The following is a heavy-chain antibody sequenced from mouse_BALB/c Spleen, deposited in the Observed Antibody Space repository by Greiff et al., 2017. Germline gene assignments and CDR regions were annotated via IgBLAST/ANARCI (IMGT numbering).Heavy chain of an antibody. J-gene: IGHJ4*01. CDR3: DRGSSGYPYYYAMDY. CDR1: GFSLTGYG. V-gene: IGHV2-6-7*01. CDR2: IWGDGST. Sequence: VKVVESGPGLVAPSQSLSITCTVSGFSLTGYGVNWVRQPPGKGLEWLGMIWGDGSTDYNSALKSRLSISKDNSKSQVFLKMNSLQTDDTARYYGDRGSSGYPYYYAMDYWGQGTSVTVSS. D-gene: IGHD3-1*01.